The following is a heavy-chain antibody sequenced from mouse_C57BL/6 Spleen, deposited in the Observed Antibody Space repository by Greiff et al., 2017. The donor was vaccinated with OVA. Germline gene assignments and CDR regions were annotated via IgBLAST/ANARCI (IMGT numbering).Heavy chain of an antibody. CDR2: IDPSASYT. D-gene: IGHD4-1*01. J-gene: IGHJ2*01. Sequence: QVQLQQPGAELVRPGTSVKLSCKASGYTFTSYWMHWVKQRPGQGLEWIGVIDPSASYTNYNQKFKGKATLTVDTSSSTADMQLISRTSEDAAVYYCARRGWDEYYFDDWGKGTTLTVAS. V-gene: IGHV1-59*01. CDR3: ARRGWDEYYFDD. CDR1: GYTFTSYW.